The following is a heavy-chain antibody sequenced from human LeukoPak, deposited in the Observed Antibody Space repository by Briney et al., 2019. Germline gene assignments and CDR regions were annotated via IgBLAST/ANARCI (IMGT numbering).Heavy chain of an antibody. CDR3: AREGLRYFDWSLYYYYYMDV. CDR2: INHSGST. CDR1: GGSISSNNW. J-gene: IGHJ6*03. Sequence: PSGTLSLTCAVSGGSISSNNWWSWVRQPPGKGLEWIGEINHSGSTNYNPSLKSRVTISVDTSKNQFSLKLSSVTAADTAVYYCAREGLRYFDWSLYYYYYMDVWGKGTTVTISS. D-gene: IGHD3-9*01. V-gene: IGHV4-4*02.